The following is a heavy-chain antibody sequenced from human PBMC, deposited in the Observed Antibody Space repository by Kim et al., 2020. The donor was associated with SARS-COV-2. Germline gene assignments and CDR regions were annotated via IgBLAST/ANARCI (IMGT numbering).Heavy chain of an antibody. CDR2: IYYSGST. CDR1: TGSVSSGGYY. Sequence: SETLSLTCTVSTGSVSSGGYYWSWLRQPPGKGLEWIGYIYYSGSTNYNPSLKSRVTVSLDTSKNQFSLKLSSVTAADTAVYYCSGAADWNYVVGYWGQGT. J-gene: IGHJ4*02. D-gene: IGHD1-7*01. CDR3: SGAADWNYVVGY. V-gene: IGHV4-61*08.